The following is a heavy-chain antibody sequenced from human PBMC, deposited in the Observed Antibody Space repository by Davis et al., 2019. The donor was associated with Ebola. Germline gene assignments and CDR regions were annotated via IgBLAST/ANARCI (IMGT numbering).Heavy chain of an antibody. J-gene: IGHJ3*02. V-gene: IGHV3-7*01. CDR3: AKDSGRFLEWLPGPFDI. CDR1: GFTFSNAW. D-gene: IGHD3-3*01. Sequence: PGGSLRLSCAASGFTFSNAWMSWVRQAPGRGPEWVANIKQDGSAKSYVDSVKGRFTISRDNAKNSLYLQMNSLRAEDTAVYYCAKDSGRFLEWLPGPFDIWGQGTMVTVSS. CDR2: IKQDGSAK.